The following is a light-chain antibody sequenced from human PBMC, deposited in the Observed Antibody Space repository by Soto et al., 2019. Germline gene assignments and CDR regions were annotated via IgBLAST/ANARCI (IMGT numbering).Light chain of an antibody. CDR2: KAS. Sequence: DIQMTQSPSTLSASVGDRVTITCRASQSISNWLAWYQQKPGKAPKLLIYKASSLESGVPSRFSGSGSGTEFTLTISSLQPDDFATYYCQHLWTFGQGTKVEIK. V-gene: IGKV1-5*03. J-gene: IGKJ1*01. CDR3: QHLWT. CDR1: QSISNW.